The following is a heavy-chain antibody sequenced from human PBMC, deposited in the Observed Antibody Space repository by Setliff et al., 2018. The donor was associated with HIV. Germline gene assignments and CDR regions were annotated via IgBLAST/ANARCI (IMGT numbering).Heavy chain of an antibody. CDR1: GGTITSYT. CDR2: ITPILNIA. D-gene: IGHD6-13*01. CDR3: ARERSSTLRWFDP. V-gene: IGHV1-69*04. Sequence: SVKVSCKASGGTITSYTISWVRQAPGQGLEWMGRITPILNIANYAQKFQGRVTITADKSTNTAYMELSRLRSDDTAVYYCARERSSTLRWFDPWGQGTLVTVSS. J-gene: IGHJ5*02.